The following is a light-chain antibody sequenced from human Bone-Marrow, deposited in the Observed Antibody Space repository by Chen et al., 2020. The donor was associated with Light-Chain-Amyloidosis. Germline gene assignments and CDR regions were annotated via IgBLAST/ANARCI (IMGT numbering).Light chain of an antibody. J-gene: IGLJ3*02. Sequence: QSALTQPPSASGSPGQSVTISCTGTNSDDGRFDYVSWYQQHPGKAPKFLLYEVIKRSSGVHDRFSGSKSGNTASLIVSGLQAEDDADYYCCSYAGDSWVFGGGTKLTVL. CDR3: CSYAGDSWV. CDR2: EVI. CDR1: NSDDGRFDY. V-gene: IGLV2-8*01.